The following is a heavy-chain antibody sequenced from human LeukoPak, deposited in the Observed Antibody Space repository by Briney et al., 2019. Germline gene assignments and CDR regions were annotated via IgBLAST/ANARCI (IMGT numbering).Heavy chain of an antibody. CDR1: GYTFTSYD. Sequence: ASVKVSCKASGYTFTSYDINWVRQATGQGLEWMGWMNPNSGNTGYAQKFQGRVTMTRNTSISTAYMELSSLRSEDTAVYYCARDDSRGWYPSRNFDYWGQGTLVTVSS. V-gene: IGHV1-8*01. CDR2: MNPNSGNT. J-gene: IGHJ4*02. CDR3: ARDDSRGWYPSRNFDY. D-gene: IGHD6-19*01.